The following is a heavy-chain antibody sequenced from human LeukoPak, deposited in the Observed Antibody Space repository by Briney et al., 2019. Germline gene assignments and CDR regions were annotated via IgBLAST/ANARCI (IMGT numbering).Heavy chain of an antibody. CDR2: IYSGGTT. CDR3: ARRAGGYSHPYDY. V-gene: IGHV3-53*01. Sequence: GGSLRLSCAVSGFTVSGNYMSWVRQAPGKGLEWVSLIYSGGTTYYADSVKGRFTISRDNSKNTSYLQMNSLRAEDTAVYYCARRAGGYSHPYDYWGQGILVTVSS. J-gene: IGHJ4*02. CDR1: GFTVSGNY. D-gene: IGHD4-23*01.